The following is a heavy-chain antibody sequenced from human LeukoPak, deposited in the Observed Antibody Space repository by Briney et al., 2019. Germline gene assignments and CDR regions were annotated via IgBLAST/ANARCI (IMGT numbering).Heavy chain of an antibody. J-gene: IGHJ4*02. CDR3: AKDHYWSIDY. CDR2: INSDGSYT. V-gene: IGHV3-74*01. Sequence: GGSLRLSCAASGFTFSTYWVHWVRQAPGKGLMWVSRINSDGSYTYYADSVKGRFTISRDIAKNTLYLQMNSLRAEDTGVYYCAKDHYWSIDYWGRGTLVTVSS. CDR1: GFTFSTYW. D-gene: IGHD3-3*01.